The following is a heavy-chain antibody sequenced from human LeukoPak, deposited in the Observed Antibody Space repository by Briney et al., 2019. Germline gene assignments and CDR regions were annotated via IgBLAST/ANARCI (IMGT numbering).Heavy chain of an antibody. CDR3: ARVSLSGSYYYMDV. Sequence: GASVKVSCKASGGTFSSYAISWVRQAPGQGLEWMGGIIPIFGTANYAQKFQGRVTITTDESTSTAYMELSSLRSGDTAVYYCARVSLSGSYYYMDVWGKGTTVTVSS. CDR1: GGTFSSYA. V-gene: IGHV1-69*05. CDR2: IIPIFGTA. D-gene: IGHD3-16*01. J-gene: IGHJ6*03.